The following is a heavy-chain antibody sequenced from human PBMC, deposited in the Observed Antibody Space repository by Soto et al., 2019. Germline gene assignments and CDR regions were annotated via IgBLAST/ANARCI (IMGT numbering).Heavy chain of an antibody. CDR3: ARTYDGSGPNSGGYGFDI. CDR1: GGSISSYY. CDR2: IYYSGST. Sequence: SETLYLTCSVYGGSISSYYWSWIRQPPGKGLEWIAYIYYSGSTSYNPSLKSRVSISLDTSKNQFSLKLSSVTAADTAVYYCARTYDGSGPNSGGYGFDIWGQGTMVTDS. J-gene: IGHJ3*02. D-gene: IGHD3-22*01. V-gene: IGHV4-59*01.